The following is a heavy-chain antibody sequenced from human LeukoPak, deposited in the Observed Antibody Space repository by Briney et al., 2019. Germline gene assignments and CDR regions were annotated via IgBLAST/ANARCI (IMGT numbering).Heavy chain of an antibody. Sequence: ASVKVSCKASGDIFTTYGITWVRQAPGQGLEWMGWISGYNGNTEYTQKFQGRVATTRDTSTSTAYMELRSLRSDDTAVYYCARGLSCSGNTCYAAHFDSWGQGTLVTVSS. V-gene: IGHV1-18*01. CDR2: ISGYNGNT. CDR3: ARGLSCSGNTCYAAHFDS. J-gene: IGHJ4*02. CDR1: GDIFTTYG. D-gene: IGHD2-15*01.